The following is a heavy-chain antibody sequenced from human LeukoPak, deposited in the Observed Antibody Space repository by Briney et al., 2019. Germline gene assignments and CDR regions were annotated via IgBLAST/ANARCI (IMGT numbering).Heavy chain of an antibody. D-gene: IGHD3-22*01. V-gene: IGHV3-21*01. Sequence: GGSLRLSCAASGFTFSSYSMNWVRQAPGEGLEWVSSISSSSSYIYYADSVKGRFTISRDNAKNSLYLQMNSLRAEDTAVYYCLGTYYYDSSGYYYVDYWGQGTLVTVSS. J-gene: IGHJ4*02. CDR3: LGTYYYDSSGYYYVDY. CDR2: ISSSSSYI. CDR1: GFTFSSYS.